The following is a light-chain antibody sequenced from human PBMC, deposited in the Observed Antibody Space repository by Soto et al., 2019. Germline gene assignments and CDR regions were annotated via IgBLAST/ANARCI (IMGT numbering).Light chain of an antibody. J-gene: IGKJ3*01. Sequence: DIQMTQSPSSLSASVGDRVTITCRASQSISSYLNWYQQKPGKAPKLLIYAASSLQSGVPSRFSGSGSGTDFTLTISSLQPEDFATYYCQQKDPFGPGTKVDIK. CDR1: QSISSY. CDR3: QQKDP. CDR2: AAS. V-gene: IGKV1-39*01.